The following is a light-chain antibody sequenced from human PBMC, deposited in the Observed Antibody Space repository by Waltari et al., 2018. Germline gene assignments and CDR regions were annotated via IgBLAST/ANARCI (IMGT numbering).Light chain of an antibody. V-gene: IGLV3-19*01. CDR2: GKN. Sequence: SSELTQDPAVSVALGQTVRITCQGDSLRTYYATWYQQKPGQAPILVLHGKNNRPPCLPDPFSCSRSVNRASLAITGAQAEDEADYYCNSRDSSGNHLGVFGGGTKLTVL. CDR3: NSRDSSGNHLGV. CDR1: SLRTYY. J-gene: IGLJ3*02.